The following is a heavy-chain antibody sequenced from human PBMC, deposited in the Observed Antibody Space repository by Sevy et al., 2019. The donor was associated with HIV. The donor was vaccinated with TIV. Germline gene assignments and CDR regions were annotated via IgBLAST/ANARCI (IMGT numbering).Heavy chain of an antibody. Sequence: GESLKISCKGSGYSFTSYWIGWVRQMPGKGLEWMGIIYPGDSDTRYSLSFQGQVTISADKSISTAYLQWGSLKASDNAMYYCARTTAVAGTKFFDFWGQGTLVTVSS. V-gene: IGHV5-51*01. CDR3: ARTTAVAGTKFFDF. J-gene: IGHJ4*02. CDR2: IYPGDSDT. CDR1: GYSFTSYW. D-gene: IGHD6-13*01.